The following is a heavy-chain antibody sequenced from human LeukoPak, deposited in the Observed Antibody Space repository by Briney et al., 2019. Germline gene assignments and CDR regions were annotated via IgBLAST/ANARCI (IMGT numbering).Heavy chain of an antibody. Sequence: ASVKVSCKASGYTFTNYGISWVRQAPGQGLEWMGWISAYNGNTKYAQKLQGRVTMNTDTSTNTAYMELTGLRSDDTAVYYCSTIYCSSTSCSTNYFDYWGQGTLVTVSS. V-gene: IGHV1-18*01. CDR3: STIYCSSTSCSTNYFDY. J-gene: IGHJ4*02. CDR2: ISAYNGNT. CDR1: GYTFTNYG. D-gene: IGHD2-2*01.